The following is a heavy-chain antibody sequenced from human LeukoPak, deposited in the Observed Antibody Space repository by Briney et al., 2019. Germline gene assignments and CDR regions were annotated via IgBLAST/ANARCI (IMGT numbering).Heavy chain of an antibody. Sequence: GGSLRLSCAASGFIFSSYWMSWVRQAPGKGLEWVANIDQDGSEKNYVDSVKGRFTISRDNAKNSLYLQLNSLRAEDTAVYYCARDRSSTNMDVWGQGTTVTVSS. D-gene: IGHD2-2*01. V-gene: IGHV3-7*01. CDR3: ARDRSSTNMDV. CDR2: IDQDGSEK. J-gene: IGHJ6*02. CDR1: GFIFSSYW.